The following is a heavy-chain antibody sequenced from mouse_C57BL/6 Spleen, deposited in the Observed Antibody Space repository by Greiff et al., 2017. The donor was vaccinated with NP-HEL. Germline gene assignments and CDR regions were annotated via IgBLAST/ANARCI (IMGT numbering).Heavy chain of an antibody. V-gene: IGHV1-81*01. CDR1: GYTFTSYG. D-gene: IGHD1-1*01. CDR2: IYPRSGNT. J-gene: IGHJ2*01. Sequence: VKLQESGAELARPGASVKLSCKASGYTFTSYGISWVKQRTGQGLEWIGEIYPRSGNTYYNEKFKGKATLTADKSSSTAYMELRSLTSEDSAVYFCARSFITTVVARYFDYWGQGTTLTVSS. CDR3: ARSFITTVVARYFDY.